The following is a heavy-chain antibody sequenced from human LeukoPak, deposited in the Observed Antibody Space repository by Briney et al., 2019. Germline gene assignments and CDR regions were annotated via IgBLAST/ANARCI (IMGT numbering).Heavy chain of an antibody. CDR2: IYPGDSDT. CDR1: GYRFTSYW. Sequence: GESLKISCKGSGYRFTSYWIGWVRQMPGKGLEWMGIIYPGDSDTRYSPSFRGQVTISADKSISTAYLQWSSLKASDAAMYYCARHITGTTHDYWGQGTLVTVSS. J-gene: IGHJ4*02. D-gene: IGHD1-20*01. CDR3: ARHITGTTHDY. V-gene: IGHV5-51*01.